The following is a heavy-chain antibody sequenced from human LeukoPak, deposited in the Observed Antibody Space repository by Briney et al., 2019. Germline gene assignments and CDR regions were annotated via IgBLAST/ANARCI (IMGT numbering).Heavy chain of an antibody. J-gene: IGHJ5*02. CDR2: IIPIFGTA. Sequence: SVKVSCKASGGTFSSYAISWVRQAPGQGLEWMGGIIPIFGTANYAQKFQGRVTITTDESTSTAYMELSSLRSEDTAVYYCARQIVLRGKTYNWFDPWGQGTLVTVSS. CDR3: ARQIVLRGKTYNWFDP. V-gene: IGHV1-69*05. D-gene: IGHD2-8*01. CDR1: GGTFSSYA.